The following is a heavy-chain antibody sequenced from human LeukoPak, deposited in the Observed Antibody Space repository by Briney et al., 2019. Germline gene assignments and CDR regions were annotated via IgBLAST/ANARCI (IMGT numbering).Heavy chain of an antibody. D-gene: IGHD2-21*01. CDR2: IYYSGST. CDR1: GGSISSYY. J-gene: IGHJ5*02. CDR3: AIWGGGETWENWFDP. Sequence: SETLSLTCTVSGGSISSYYWSWIRQPPVKVLEWIGYIYYSGSTNYNPSLKSRVTVSVDTSKNQFSLKLSSVTAADTAVYYCAIWGGGETWENWFDPWGQGTLVTVSS. V-gene: IGHV4-59*08.